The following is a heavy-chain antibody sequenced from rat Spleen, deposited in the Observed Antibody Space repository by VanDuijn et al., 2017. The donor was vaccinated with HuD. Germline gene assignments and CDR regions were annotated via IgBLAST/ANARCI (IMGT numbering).Heavy chain of an antibody. J-gene: IGHJ2*01. D-gene: IGHD1-4*01. CDR1: DYSITSNY. Sequence: EVQLQESGPGLVKPSQSLSLTCSVTDYSITSNYWDWIRKFPGNKMEWIGHISYSGSTRYNPSLKSRISITRDTSKNQFFLQVNSVTTEDTATYYCARAGYNFDDWGQGVMVTVSS. V-gene: IGHV3-1*01. CDR2: ISYSGST. CDR3: ARAGYNFDD.